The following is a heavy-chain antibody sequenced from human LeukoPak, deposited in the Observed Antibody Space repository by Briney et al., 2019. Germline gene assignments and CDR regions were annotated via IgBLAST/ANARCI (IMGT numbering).Heavy chain of an antibody. CDR3: ARAPLRSTATMFDY. Sequence: GGSLRLSCAASGFTFSSYSMNWVRQAPGKGLEWVSSISSSSSYIYYADSVKGRFTISRDNAKNSLYLQMNSLRAEDTAVYYCARAPLRSTATMFDYWGQGTLVTVSS. D-gene: IGHD4-17*01. J-gene: IGHJ4*02. V-gene: IGHV3-21*04. CDR1: GFTFSSYS. CDR2: ISSSSSYI.